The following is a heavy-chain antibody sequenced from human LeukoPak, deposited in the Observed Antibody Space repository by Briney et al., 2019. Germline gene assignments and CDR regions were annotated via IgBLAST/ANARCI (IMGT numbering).Heavy chain of an antibody. CDR3: ARAQDPRHSSSWYDY. CDR1: GYTFTSYG. V-gene: IGHV1-18*01. J-gene: IGHJ4*02. Sequence: ASVKVSCKASGYTFTSYGISWVRQAPGQGLEWMGWISAYNGNTNYAQKLQGRVTMTTDTSTSTAYMELRSLRSEDTAVYYCARAQDPRHSSSWYDYWGQGTLVTVSS. D-gene: IGHD6-13*01. CDR2: ISAYNGNT.